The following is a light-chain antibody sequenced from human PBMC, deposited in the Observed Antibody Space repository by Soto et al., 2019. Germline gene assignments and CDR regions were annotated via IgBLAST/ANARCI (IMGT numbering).Light chain of an antibody. V-gene: IGKV3-20*01. CDR2: GVS. Sequence: ELVLTQSPGTLSLSPGERATLSCRASQSLSSRNLAWYQQKPGQAPRPLIYGVSSRATGIPARFSGSGSETDFTLTISSLQSEDSAVYYCQEYYNWPPTWTFGQGTKVDIK. J-gene: IGKJ1*01. CDR1: QSLSSRN. CDR3: QEYYNWPPTWT.